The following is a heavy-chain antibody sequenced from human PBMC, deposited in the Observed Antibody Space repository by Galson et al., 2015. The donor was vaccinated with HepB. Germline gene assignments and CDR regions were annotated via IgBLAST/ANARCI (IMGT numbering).Heavy chain of an antibody. CDR2: ISYDGSNK. CDR3: ARDGDHYDSSDYKWYYLDY. CDR1: GFTFSNYG. Sequence: SLRLSCAASGFTFSNYGMHWVRQAPGKGLEWVAVISYDGSNKDYADSVKGRFINYADSVKGRFTISRDNSKSTLYLQMNSLRAEDTAVYYCARDGDHYDSSDYKWYYLDYWGQGTLVTVSS. J-gene: IGHJ4*02. D-gene: IGHD3-22*01. V-gene: IGHV3-30-3*01.